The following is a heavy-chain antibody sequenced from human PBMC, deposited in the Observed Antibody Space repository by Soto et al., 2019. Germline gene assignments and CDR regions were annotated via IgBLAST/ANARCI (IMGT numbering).Heavy chain of an antibody. J-gene: IGHJ4*02. CDR3: ASHALTTVTVDY. Sequence: QVQLQESGPGLVKPSETLYLTCTVSGGSISSYYWSWIRQPPGKGLEWIGYIYYSGSTNYNPSLKSRVTISVDTSKNQFSLKLSSVTAADTAVYYCASHALTTVTVDYWGQGTLVTVSS. D-gene: IGHD4-17*01. V-gene: IGHV4-59*08. CDR1: GGSISSYY. CDR2: IYYSGST.